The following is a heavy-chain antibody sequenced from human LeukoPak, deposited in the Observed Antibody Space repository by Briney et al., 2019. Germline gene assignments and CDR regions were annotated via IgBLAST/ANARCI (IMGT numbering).Heavy chain of an antibody. V-gene: IGHV1-69*04. CDR2: IIPILGIA. CDR1: GGTFSSYT. D-gene: IGHD1-20*01. J-gene: IGHJ6*03. Sequence: SVKVSCKASGGTFSSYTISWVRQAPGQGLEWMGRIIPILGIANYAQKFQGRVTITADKSTSTAYMELSSLRSEDTAVYYCAREYNWNDPYYYYYMDVWDKGTPVTVSS. CDR3: AREYNWNDPYYYYYMDV.